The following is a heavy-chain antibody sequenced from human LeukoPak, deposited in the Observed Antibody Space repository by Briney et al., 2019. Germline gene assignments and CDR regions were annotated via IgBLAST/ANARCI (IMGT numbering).Heavy chain of an antibody. CDR2: ISNNGGYT. CDR1: GFTFSSSA. V-gene: IGHV3-23*01. Sequence: GGSLRLSCAASGFTFSSSAMSWVRQAPGKGLEWVSAISNNGGYTYYADSVQGRFTISRDNSKSTLCLQMNSLRAEDTAVYYCAKQLGYCSDGSCYFPYWGQGTLVTASS. D-gene: IGHD2-15*01. J-gene: IGHJ4*02. CDR3: AKQLGYCSDGSCYFPY.